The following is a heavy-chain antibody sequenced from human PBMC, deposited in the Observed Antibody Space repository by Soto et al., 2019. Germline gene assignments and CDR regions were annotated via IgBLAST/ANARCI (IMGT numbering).Heavy chain of an antibody. CDR3: ARVTPYHRNDDWFDS. V-gene: IGHV4-59*01. CDR2: IHYTGNT. CDR1: GGSISDYY. Sequence: SETLSLSCTVSGGSISDYYWNWIRQPPGKGLEWIGFIHYTGNTNYNPSLKSRVAISVDTSKNQFSVKLTSVTAADTAVYYCARVTPYHRNDDWFDSCGQGTMVTVSS. J-gene: IGHJ5*01.